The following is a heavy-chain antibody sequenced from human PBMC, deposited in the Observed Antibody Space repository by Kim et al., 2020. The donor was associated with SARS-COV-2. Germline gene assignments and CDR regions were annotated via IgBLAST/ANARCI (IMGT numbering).Heavy chain of an antibody. V-gene: IGHV1-3*01. D-gene: IGHD6-19*01. CDR3: ARDNLVTMGGDSSGWPPIDY. J-gene: IGHJ4*02. Sequence: ASVKVSCKASGYTFTSYAMHWVRQAPGQRLEWMGWINAGNGNTKYSQKFQGRVTITRDTSASTAYMELSSLRSEDTAVYYCARDNLVTMGGDSSGWPPIDYWGQGTLVTVSS. CDR1: GYTFTSYA. CDR2: INAGNGNT.